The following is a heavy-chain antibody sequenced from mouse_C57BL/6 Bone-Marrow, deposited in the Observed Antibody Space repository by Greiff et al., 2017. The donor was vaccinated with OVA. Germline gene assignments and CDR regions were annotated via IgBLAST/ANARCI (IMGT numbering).Heavy chain of an antibody. D-gene: IGHD1-1*02. V-gene: IGHV1-81*01. Sequence: QVQLQQSGAELARPGASVKLSCKASGYTFTSYGISWVKQRTGQGLEWIGEIYPRSGNTYYNQKFKGKATLTADKSSSTAYMALRSLTSEDSAVYFCAREGAYGSYDHWYFDVWGTGTTVTVSS. CDR3: AREGAYGSYDHWYFDV. CDR1: GYTFTSYG. CDR2: IYPRSGNT. J-gene: IGHJ1*03.